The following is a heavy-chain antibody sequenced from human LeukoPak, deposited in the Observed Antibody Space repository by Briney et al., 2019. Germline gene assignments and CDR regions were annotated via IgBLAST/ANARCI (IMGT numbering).Heavy chain of an antibody. V-gene: IGHV3-7*03. CDR3: AREHPTAGLYFDS. CDR2: INQGGSEK. Sequence: GGSLRLSCAASGCTFSSFWLSWVSQAPGKGLEWVANINQGGSEKYYLDSVKGRFTVSRDNAKNSLYLQMSSLRAEDTAVFYCAREHPTAGLYFDSWGQGSLVTVS. D-gene: IGHD2-2*01. J-gene: IGHJ4*02. CDR1: GCTFSSFW.